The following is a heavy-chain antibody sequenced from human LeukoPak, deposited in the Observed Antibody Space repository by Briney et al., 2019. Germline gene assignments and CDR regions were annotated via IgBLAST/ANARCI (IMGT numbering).Heavy chain of an antibody. CDR2: ISSNGGST. V-gene: IGHV3-64*01. CDR3: ARGTGGSFAFDI. D-gene: IGHD2-8*02. CDR1: GGTFSSYA. J-gene: IGHJ3*02. Sequence: SCKASGGTFSSYAMDWVRPAPGKGLEYVSAISSNGGSTYYANSVKGRFTISRDNSKNTLYLQMGSLRAEDMAVYYCARGTGGSFAFDIWGQGTMVTVSS.